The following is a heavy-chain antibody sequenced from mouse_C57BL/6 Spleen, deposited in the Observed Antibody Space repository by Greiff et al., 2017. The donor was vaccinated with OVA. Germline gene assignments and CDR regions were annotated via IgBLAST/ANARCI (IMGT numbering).Heavy chain of an antibody. CDR2: INSDGSST. Sequence: EVKLMESEGGLVQPGSSMKLSCTASGFTFSDYYMAWVRQVPEKGLEWVANINSDGSSTYYLDSLKSRFIISRDNAKNILYLQMSSLKSEDTATDYCARDGYLYAMDYWGQGTSVTVSS. D-gene: IGHD2-2*01. J-gene: IGHJ4*01. CDR3: ARDGYLYAMDY. CDR1: GFTFSDYY. V-gene: IGHV5-16*01.